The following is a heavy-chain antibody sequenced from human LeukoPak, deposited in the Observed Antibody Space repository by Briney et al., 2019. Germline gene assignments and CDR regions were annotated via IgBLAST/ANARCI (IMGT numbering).Heavy chain of an antibody. V-gene: IGHV1-69*05. D-gene: IGHD3-3*01. CDR2: IIPIFGTA. J-gene: IGHJ4*02. CDR1: GGTFSSYA. CDR3: ATLIDFWSGYYHDY. Sequence: SVKVSCKASGGTFSSYAISWVRQAPGQGLEWMGGIIPIFGTANYAQKFQGRVTITTDESTSTAYMELSSLRSEDTAVDYCATLIDFWSGYYHDYWGQGALVTVSS.